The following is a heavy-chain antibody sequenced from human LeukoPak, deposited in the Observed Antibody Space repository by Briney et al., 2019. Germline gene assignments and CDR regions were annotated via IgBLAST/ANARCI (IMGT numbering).Heavy chain of an antibody. V-gene: IGHV3-66*01. CDR1: GFTFTKAW. J-gene: IGHJ4*02. CDR2: DRGTA. CDR3: TAGLLDSGGVDH. D-gene: IGHD2-15*01. Sequence: GGSLRLSCAASGFTFTKAWMTWVRQAPGKGLEWIGRDRGTADYAAPVKGRFTISRDYSKDILYLQMNSLKVEDTALYYCTAGLLDSGGVDHWGQGTLVSVSS.